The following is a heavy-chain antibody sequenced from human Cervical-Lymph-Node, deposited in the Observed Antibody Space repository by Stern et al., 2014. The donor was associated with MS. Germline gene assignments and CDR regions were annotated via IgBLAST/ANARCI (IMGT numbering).Heavy chain of an antibody. Sequence: QVTSSESAPTLVKPTQTLTLTCTFAGFSLSNAGVSVGWIRQPPRKALEWLAILYWDDDTRYSPSLKSRLTITKDTSKNQVVLTMTNMDPVDTATYYCAHRHYYYDSGSYSNYGMEVWGQGNTVTVSS. V-gene: IGHV2-5*02. CDR3: AHRHYYYDSGSYSNYGMEV. CDR1: GFSLSNAGVS. J-gene: IGHJ6*02. CDR2: LYWDDDT. D-gene: IGHD3-10*01.